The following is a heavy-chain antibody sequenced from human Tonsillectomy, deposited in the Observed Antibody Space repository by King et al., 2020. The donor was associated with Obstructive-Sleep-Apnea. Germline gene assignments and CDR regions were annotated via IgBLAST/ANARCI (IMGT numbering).Heavy chain of an antibody. Sequence: VQLVESGGGVAQPERSLRLSCAASGFTFSAYAMYWVRQAPGKGLEWVAAISYDGTNKNYADSVRGRFTISRDNSKNTLYLQMNSLRVEDTAAYYCARDLSGDYYDSSGIDDWGQGTLVTVSS. CDR2: ISYDGTNK. CDR1: GFTFSAYA. CDR3: ARDLSGDYYDSSGIDD. D-gene: IGHD3-22*01. V-gene: IGHV3-30-3*01. J-gene: IGHJ4*02.